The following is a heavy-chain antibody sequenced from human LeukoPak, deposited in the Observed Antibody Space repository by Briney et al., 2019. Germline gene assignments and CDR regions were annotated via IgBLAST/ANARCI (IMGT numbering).Heavy chain of an antibody. J-gene: IGHJ4*02. D-gene: IGHD2-21*02. Sequence: GGYLRLSCAASGFTFSDYYMSWIRQAPGKGLEWVSYISSSGSTIYYADSVKGRFTISRDNAKNSLYLQMNSLRAEDTAVYYCARGEAYCGGDCSFFDYWGQGTLVTVSS. CDR2: ISSSGSTI. V-gene: IGHV3-11*01. CDR1: GFTFSDYY. CDR3: ARGEAYCGGDCSFFDY.